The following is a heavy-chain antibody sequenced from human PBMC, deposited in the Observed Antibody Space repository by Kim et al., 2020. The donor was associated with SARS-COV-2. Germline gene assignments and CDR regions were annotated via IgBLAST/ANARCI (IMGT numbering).Heavy chain of an antibody. J-gene: IGHJ4*02. V-gene: IGHV3-23*01. CDR3: AKGGCAGGDCHSGD. CDR2: ISGSGSHT. Sequence: GGSLRLSCVTSGFTFSDYAMNWVRQAPGKGLEGISTISGSGSHTYYANSVKGRFTISRDNSKNTLYLQMTSLRVEDTARYYCAKGGCAGGDCHSGDWGQGTLVTVSS. D-gene: IGHD2-21*02. CDR1: GFTFSDYA.